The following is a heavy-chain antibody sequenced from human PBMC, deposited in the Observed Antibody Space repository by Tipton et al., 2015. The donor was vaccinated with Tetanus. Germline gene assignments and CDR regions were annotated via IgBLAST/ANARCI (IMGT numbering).Heavy chain of an antibody. V-gene: IGHV4-31*03. CDR1: GDSISRGGYF. Sequence: TLSLTCTVSGDSISRGGYFWNWIRQRPGKGPEWIGYIYYSGSTYYNPSLKSRVSMSVDTSKNRFSLNLTSVTAADTAMYYCARDQGGGRVVRLNWFDPWGQGTLVTVSS. D-gene: IGHD6-6*01. CDR3: ARDQGGGRVVRLNWFDP. CDR2: IYYSGST. J-gene: IGHJ5*02.